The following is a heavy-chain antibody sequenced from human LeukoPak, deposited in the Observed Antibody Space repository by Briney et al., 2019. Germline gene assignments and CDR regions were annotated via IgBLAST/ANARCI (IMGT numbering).Heavy chain of an antibody. J-gene: IGHJ4*02. CDR1: GYTFTGYY. CDR2: INPNSGGT. D-gene: IGHD5-24*01. CDR3: AREVPRDGYWVGICAN. Sequence: VASVKVSCKASGYTFTGYYKHWVRQPPGQGLEWIGWINPNSGGTNYAQTFQGRVTITRDTSISTAYMELSRLRSDDTAVYYCAREVPRDGYWVGICANWGKGTLVTVSS. V-gene: IGHV1-2*02.